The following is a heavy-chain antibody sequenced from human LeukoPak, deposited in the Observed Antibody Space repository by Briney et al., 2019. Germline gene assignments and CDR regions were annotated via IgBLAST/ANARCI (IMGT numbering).Heavy chain of an antibody. D-gene: IGHD6-13*01. CDR3: ARALRYSSSWPKTLLWNY. V-gene: IGHV4-34*01. Sequence: SETLSLTYAVYGGSFSGYYWRWLRQPPGKGLAGIGEFNHSGSTNYNPSLKSRVTISVDTSKNQFSLKLSSVTAADTAVYYCARALRYSSSWPKTLLWNYWGQGTLVTVSS. CDR1: GGSFSGYY. J-gene: IGHJ4*02. CDR2: FNHSGST.